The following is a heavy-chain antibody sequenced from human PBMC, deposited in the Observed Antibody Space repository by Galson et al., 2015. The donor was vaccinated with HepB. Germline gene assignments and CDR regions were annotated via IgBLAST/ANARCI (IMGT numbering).Heavy chain of an antibody. CDR1: GFTFDDYA. CDR3: ARARGVGATAFDS. Sequence: SLRLSCAASGFTFDDYAMHWVRQVPGKGLEWVSGISWNSGTIVYGDSVKVRFTISRDNAKNSLFLQMDSLRIEDTAFYYCARARGVGATAFDSWGQGTLVTVSS. D-gene: IGHD1-26*01. J-gene: IGHJ4*02. CDR2: ISWNSGTI. V-gene: IGHV3-9*01.